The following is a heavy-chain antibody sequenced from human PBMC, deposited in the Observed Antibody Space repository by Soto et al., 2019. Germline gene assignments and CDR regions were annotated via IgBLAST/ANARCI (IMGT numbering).Heavy chain of an antibody. CDR1: GFTFSSYW. CDR2: INSDGSST. CDR3: ARECVDFWSGMTLSHAFAI. Sequence: EVQLVESGGGLVQPGGSLRLSCAASGFTFSSYWMHWVRQAPGQGLVWVSRINSDGSSTSYADSVEGRFTISSDNARNTLYLQMDSLRAEDTAVYYCARECVDFWSGMTLSHAFAIWGQGTMVTVSS. D-gene: IGHD3-3*01. J-gene: IGHJ3*02. V-gene: IGHV3-74*01.